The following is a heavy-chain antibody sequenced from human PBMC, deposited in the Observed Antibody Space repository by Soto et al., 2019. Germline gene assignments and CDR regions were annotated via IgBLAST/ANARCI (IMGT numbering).Heavy chain of an antibody. CDR1: GESLRGYY. CDR3: ATCYPRSILSPSLTTSYWFDA. CDR2: INHRGTT. Sequence: QVQLQQWGTGLLKPSETLSLHCAVYGESLRGYYWSWIRQTPAMGLEWIGEINHRGTTNHESSLNTRAILSIDTSKNQVSLRLNYVTAADKAVYYCATCYPRSILSPSLTTSYWFDAWGQGTLVTVSS. V-gene: IGHV4-34*04. J-gene: IGHJ5*01. D-gene: IGHD2-21*01.